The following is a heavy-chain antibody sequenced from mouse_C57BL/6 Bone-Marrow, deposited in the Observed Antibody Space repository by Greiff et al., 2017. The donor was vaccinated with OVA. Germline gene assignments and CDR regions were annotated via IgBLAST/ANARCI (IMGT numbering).Heavy chain of an antibody. J-gene: IGHJ1*03. CDR2: IYPGDGDT. CDR1: GYAFSSSW. V-gene: IGHV1-82*01. D-gene: IGHD1-1*01. CDR3: ASEGITTVVNDWYFDV. Sequence: QVHVKQSGPELVKPGASVKISCKASGYAFSSSWMNWVKQRPGKGLEWIGRIYPGDGDTNYNGKFKGKAKLTADTSSSTTYRQLSSRTSEYTAVYFCASEGITTVVNDWYFDVWGTGTTVTVSS.